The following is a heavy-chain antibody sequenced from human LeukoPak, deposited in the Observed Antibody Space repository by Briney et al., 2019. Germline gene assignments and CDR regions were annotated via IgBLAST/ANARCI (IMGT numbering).Heavy chain of an antibody. D-gene: IGHD5-18*01. CDR3: ARHRGKYSPHDAFDI. CDR2: IYYSGST. J-gene: IGHJ3*02. V-gene: IGHV4-59*04. CDR1: GGSISGYY. Sequence: SETLSLTCTVSGGSISGYYWSWIRQPPGKGLEWIGNIYYSGSTYYNPSLKSRVTISVDTSKNQFSLKLSSVTAADTAVYYCARHRGKYSPHDAFDIWGQGTMVTVSS.